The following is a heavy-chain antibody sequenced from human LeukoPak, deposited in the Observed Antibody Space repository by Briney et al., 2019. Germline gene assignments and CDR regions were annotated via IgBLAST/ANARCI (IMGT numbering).Heavy chain of an antibody. CDR3: ARGGYYYYYMDV. J-gene: IGHJ6*03. CDR1: GGSFSGHY. CDR2: IYYSGST. Sequence: PSETLSLTCAVYGGSFSGHYWSWIRQPPGKGLEWIGYIYYSGSTNYNPSLKSRVTISVDTSKNQFSLKLSSVTAADTAVYYCARGGYYYYYMDVWGKGTTVTVSS. V-gene: IGHV4-59*11.